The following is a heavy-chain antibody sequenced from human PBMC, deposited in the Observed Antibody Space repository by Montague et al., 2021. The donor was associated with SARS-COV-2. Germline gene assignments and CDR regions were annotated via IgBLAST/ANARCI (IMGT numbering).Heavy chain of an antibody. J-gene: IGHJ4*02. CDR3: ARSPRGSGTGWLDY. V-gene: IGHV3-7*01. D-gene: IGHD3/OR15-3a*01. Sequence: SLRLSCAASGFTSGDYQMTWVRQAPWKGLQWVAHINQDETAKTYVDSVKGRFTISRDNAKNSLILQMNSLKDEDTAVYYCARSPRGSGTGWLDYWGQGTLVTVSS. CDR2: INQDETAK. CDR1: GFTSGDYQ.